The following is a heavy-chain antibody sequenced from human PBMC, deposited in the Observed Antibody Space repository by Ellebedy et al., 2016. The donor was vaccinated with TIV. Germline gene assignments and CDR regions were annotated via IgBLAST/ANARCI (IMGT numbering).Heavy chain of an antibody. D-gene: IGHD3-16*01. CDR3: AGGPDDASSFFFDI. CDR1: GFTFADYS. V-gene: IGHV3-11*01. Sequence: GGSLRLSXAASGFTFADYSVSWIRQAPGKGLEWVSHITPGVLSEFFAASMKGRFTVSRDDAKNSVFLQMNSLRAEDTAVYFCAGGPDDASSFFFDIWGRGTLVTVSS. J-gene: IGHJ4*02. CDR2: ITPGVLSE.